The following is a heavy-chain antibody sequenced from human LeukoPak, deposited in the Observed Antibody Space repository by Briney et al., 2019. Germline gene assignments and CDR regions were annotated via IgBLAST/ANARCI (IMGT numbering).Heavy chain of an antibody. D-gene: IGHD6-19*01. V-gene: IGHV1-46*01. CDR1: GYTFTSYY. Sequence: GASVNVSCKASGYTFTSYYMHWVRQAPGQGLEWMGIINPSGGSTSYAQKFQGRVTMTRDTSTSTVYMELSSLRSEDTAVYYCAREHNIAVAGSWFDPWGQGTLVTVSS. CDR2: INPSGGST. J-gene: IGHJ5*02. CDR3: AREHNIAVAGSWFDP.